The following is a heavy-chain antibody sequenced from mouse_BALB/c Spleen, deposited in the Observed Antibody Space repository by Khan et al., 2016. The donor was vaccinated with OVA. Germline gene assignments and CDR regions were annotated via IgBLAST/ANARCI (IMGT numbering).Heavy chain of an antibody. Sequence: QVHVKQSGAELVRPGASVKLSCKTSGYIFTSYWIHWVKQRSGQGLEWIARIYPGTDNTYYNERLKDKATLTADKSSSTAYMQLSSLKSEESAVYFCAREEALYYFDYWGQGTTLTVSS. D-gene: IGHD3-2*02. V-gene: IGHV1-76*01. CDR1: GYIFTSYW. CDR2: IYPGTDNT. J-gene: IGHJ2*01. CDR3: AREEALYYFDY.